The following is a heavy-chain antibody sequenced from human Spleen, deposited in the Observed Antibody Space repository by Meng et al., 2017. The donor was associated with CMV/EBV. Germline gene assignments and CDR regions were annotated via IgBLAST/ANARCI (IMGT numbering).Heavy chain of an antibody. D-gene: IGHD1/OR15-1a*01. Sequence: ASVKVSCKASGYTFTSYDVNWVRQAPGQGLEWMGWVNPNSGNTGYAQKFQGRVTMTRNTSISTAFMELSSLRSDDTAVYYCARGGTQIDIVTVPGILRNNNGMDVWGQGTTVTVSS. V-gene: IGHV1-8*01. CDR1: GYTFTSYD. J-gene: IGHJ6*02. CDR3: ARGGTQIDIVTVPGILRNNNGMDV. CDR2: VNPNSGNT.